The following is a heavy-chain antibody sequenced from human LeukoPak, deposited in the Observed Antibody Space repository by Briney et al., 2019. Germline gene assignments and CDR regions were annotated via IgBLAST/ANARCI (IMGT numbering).Heavy chain of an antibody. CDR3: AKSGGSGLIDY. CDR2: IYSSGNT. V-gene: IGHV4-59*04. D-gene: IGHD1-26*01. Sequence: SETLSLTCTVSGGSISRYYWGWVRQPPGKGLEWIGNIYSSGNTYYNASLKSRVTIYIDTSKNQFSLNLSSVTAADTAVYYCAKSGGSGLIDYWGQGTLVTVSS. CDR1: GGSISRYY. J-gene: IGHJ4*02.